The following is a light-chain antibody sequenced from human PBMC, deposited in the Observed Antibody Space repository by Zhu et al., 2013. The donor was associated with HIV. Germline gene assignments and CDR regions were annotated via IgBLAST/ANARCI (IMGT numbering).Light chain of an antibody. Sequence: EIVLTQSPATLSLSPGERATLSCRASQSVSSYLAWYQQKPGQVPRLLIYDASNRATGIPARFSGSGSGTDFTLTISSLEPEDFAVYYCQLRSNWLEITFGQGTRLEIK. CDR3: QLRSNWLEIT. CDR2: DAS. J-gene: IGKJ5*01. CDR1: QSVSSY. V-gene: IGKV3-11*01.